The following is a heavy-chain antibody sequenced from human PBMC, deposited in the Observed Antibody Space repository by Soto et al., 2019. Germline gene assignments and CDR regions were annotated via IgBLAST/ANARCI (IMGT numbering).Heavy chain of an antibody. D-gene: IGHD3-3*01. V-gene: IGHV1-18*01. CDR1: GYTFTSYG. CDR2: ISAYNGNT. J-gene: IGHJ5*02. Sequence: ASVKVSCKASGYTFTSYGISWVRQAPGQGLEWMGWISAYNGNTNYAQKLQGRVTMTTDTSTSTAYMELRSLRSDDTAVYYCASWLNSITICGVVADNWFCRWGQGTLVTVSS. CDR3: ASWLNSITICGVVADNWFCR.